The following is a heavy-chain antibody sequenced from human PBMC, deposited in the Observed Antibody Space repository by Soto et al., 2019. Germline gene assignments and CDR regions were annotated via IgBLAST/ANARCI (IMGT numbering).Heavy chain of an antibody. Sequence: GGSLRLSCAASGFTFSSYAMHWVRQAPGKGLEWVAVISYDGSNKYYADSVKGRFTISRDNSKNTLYLQMNSLRAEDTAVYYCARMWSKAAAGKDIDYWGQGTLVTVSS. J-gene: IGHJ4*02. V-gene: IGHV3-30-3*01. CDR1: GFTFSSYA. CDR2: ISYDGSNK. CDR3: ARMWSKAAAGKDIDY. D-gene: IGHD6-13*01.